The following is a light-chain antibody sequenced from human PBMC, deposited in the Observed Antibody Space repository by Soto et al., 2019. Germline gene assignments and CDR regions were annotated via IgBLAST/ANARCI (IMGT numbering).Light chain of an antibody. CDR1: SSDVGSYNR. J-gene: IGLJ2*01. CDR2: EVI. Sequence: QSALTQPPSVSGAPGQSVTISCTGTSSDVGSYNRVSWYQQPPGTAPKLMIYEVINRPSGVPDRFSGSKSGNTASLTISGLQAEYEADYYCSSYTSSSTLVFGGGTKLTVL. CDR3: SSYTSSSTLV. V-gene: IGLV2-18*02.